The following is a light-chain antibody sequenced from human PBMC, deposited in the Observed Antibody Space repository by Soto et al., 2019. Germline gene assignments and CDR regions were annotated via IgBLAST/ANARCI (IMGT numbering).Light chain of an antibody. J-gene: IGLJ3*02. CDR2: DVS. V-gene: IGLV2-11*01. Sequence: QSALTQPRSVSGSPGQSVTISCTGTSSDIGGYNYVSWYQQHPGKAPKLMIYDVSKRPSGVPDRFSGSKSGNTASLTISGLQAGEEADYYCCSYAGSYPWVFGGGPKVTVL. CDR3: CSYAGSYPWV. CDR1: SSDIGGYNY.